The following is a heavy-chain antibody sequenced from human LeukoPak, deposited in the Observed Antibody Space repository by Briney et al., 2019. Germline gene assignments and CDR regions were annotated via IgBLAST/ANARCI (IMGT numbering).Heavy chain of an antibody. CDR1: GGSISSSY. CDR3: ARDSSRAMVYYFDY. D-gene: IGHD5-18*01. V-gene: IGHV4-59*01. Sequence: SETLSLICTVSGGSISSSYWSWIRRSPGKGLEWIGYVHYTGNTYYNPSLKGRVTILVDTSKNHFSLKLRSVTAADTAVYYCARDSSRAMVYYFDYWGQGTLVTVSS. CDR2: VHYTGNT. J-gene: IGHJ4*02.